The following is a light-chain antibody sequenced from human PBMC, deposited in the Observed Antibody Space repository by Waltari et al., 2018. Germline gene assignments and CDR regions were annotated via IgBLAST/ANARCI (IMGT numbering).Light chain of an antibody. Sequence: DIQMTQSPSSLSASVGDKVTITCRASQNIRIYLNWYQQKPGKGPRLLIYAASSLQSEVPSRFSGSGSGTDFTLTISSLQPEDFATYYCQQSYSSPRHTFGQGTKVEIK. CDR3: QQSYSSPRHT. CDR2: AAS. J-gene: IGKJ2*01. CDR1: QNIRIY. V-gene: IGKV1-39*01.